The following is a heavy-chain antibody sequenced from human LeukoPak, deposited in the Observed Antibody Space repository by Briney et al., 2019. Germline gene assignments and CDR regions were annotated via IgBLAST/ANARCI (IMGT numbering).Heavy chain of an antibody. D-gene: IGHD6-6*01. CDR2: FYPGDSDT. Sequence: EWXXIFYPGDSDTRYSPSFQGQVTISADKSISTAYLQWSSLKASDTALYYCARRVFLSSREYYFDYWGQGTLVTVSS. CDR3: ARRVFLSSREYYFDY. V-gene: IGHV5-51*01. J-gene: IGHJ4*02.